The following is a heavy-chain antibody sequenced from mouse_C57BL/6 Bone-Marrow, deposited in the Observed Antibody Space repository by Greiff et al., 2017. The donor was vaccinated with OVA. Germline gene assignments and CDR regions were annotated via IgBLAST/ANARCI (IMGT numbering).Heavy chain of an antibody. J-gene: IGHJ2*01. Sequence: QVQLQQSGAELARPGASVKLSCKASGYTFTSYGISWVKQRTRQGLEWIGEIYPRSGNTYYNEKFKGKATLTADKSSSTAYMELRSLTSEDSAVYFCAREGGLRRFDYWGQGTTLTVSS. D-gene: IGHD2-2*01. CDR2: IYPRSGNT. CDR3: AREGGLRRFDY. CDR1: GYTFTSYG. V-gene: IGHV1-81*01.